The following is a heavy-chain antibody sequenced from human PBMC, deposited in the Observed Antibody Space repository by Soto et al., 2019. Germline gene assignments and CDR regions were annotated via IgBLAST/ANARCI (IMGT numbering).Heavy chain of an antibody. Sequence: QLQLQESGPGLVKPSETLSLTCTVSGGSISSSSYYWGWIRQPPGKGLEGIGSIYYSGSTYYNPSLKSRVTISVDTSKNQFSLKLSYVTAADTAVYYCARHVLYCSGGSCYSEVGFDYWGQGTLVTVSS. V-gene: IGHV4-39*01. J-gene: IGHJ4*02. CDR2: IYYSGST. CDR1: GGSISSSSYY. CDR3: ARHVLYCSGGSCYSEVGFDY. D-gene: IGHD2-15*01.